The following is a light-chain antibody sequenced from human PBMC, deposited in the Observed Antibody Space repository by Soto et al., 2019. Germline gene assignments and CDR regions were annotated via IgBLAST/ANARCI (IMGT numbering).Light chain of an antibody. CDR2: STS. J-gene: IGKJ2*01. CDR1: QSVSSSY. Sequence: EIVLTQSPGTLSLSSGERDTLSCRASQSVSSSYLAWYQQKPGQAPRLLVYSTSSRATGIPARFSGSGSGTDLTLTIIRLEPRDYSVYYCQQYGSPSFTLGQGTKLEIK. V-gene: IGKV3-20*01. CDR3: QQYGSPSFT.